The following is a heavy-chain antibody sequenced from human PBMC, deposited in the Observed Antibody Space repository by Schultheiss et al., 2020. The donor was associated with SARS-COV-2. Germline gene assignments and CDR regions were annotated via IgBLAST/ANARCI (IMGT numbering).Heavy chain of an antibody. CDR3: ALLVDTAMDYGMDV. CDR1: GFTFSNAW. V-gene: IGHV3-23*01. D-gene: IGHD5-18*01. CDR2: ISGSGGST. Sequence: GGSLRLSCAASGFTFSNAWMSWVRQAPGKGLEWVSAISGSGGSTYYADSVKGRFTISRDNSKNTLYLQMNSLRAEDTAVYYCALLVDTAMDYGMDVWGQGTTVTVSS. J-gene: IGHJ6*02.